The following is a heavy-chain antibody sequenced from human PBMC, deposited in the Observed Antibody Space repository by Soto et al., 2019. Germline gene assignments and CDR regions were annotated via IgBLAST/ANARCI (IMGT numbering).Heavy chain of an antibody. CDR2: IYYSGST. D-gene: IGHD3-10*01. J-gene: IGHJ4*02. CDR3: ARRYGSGFDY. V-gene: IGHV4-59*08. CDR1: GGSISSYY. Sequence: PSETLCLTCTVSGGSISSYYWSWIRQPPGKGLEWIGYIYYSGSTNYNPSLKSRVTISVDTSKNQFSLKLSSVTAADTAVYYCARRYGSGFDYWGQGTLVTVSS.